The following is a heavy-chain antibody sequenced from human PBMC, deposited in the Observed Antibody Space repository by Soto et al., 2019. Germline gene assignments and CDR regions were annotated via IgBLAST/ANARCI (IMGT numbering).Heavy chain of an antibody. CDR2: IYYSGST. CDR3: ARGGVTLPFLEWSTRDYYYGMDV. CDR1: GGSISSYY. Sequence: PSETLSLTCTVSGGSISSYYWSWIRQPPGKGLEWIGYIYYSGSTNYNPSLKSRVTISVDTSKNQFSLKLSSVTAADTAVYYCARGGVTLPFLEWSTRDYYYGMDVWGQGPTITVSS. V-gene: IGHV4-59*01. J-gene: IGHJ6*02. D-gene: IGHD3-3*01.